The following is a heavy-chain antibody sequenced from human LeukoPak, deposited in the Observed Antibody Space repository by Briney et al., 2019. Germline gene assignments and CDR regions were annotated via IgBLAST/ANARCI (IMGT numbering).Heavy chain of an antibody. Sequence: GASVKVSCKVSGYTLTELSMHWVRQAPGKGLEWMGGFDPEDGETIYAQKFQGRVTMTEDTSTDTAYMELSSLRSEDTAVYYCATYIVVVPAAWETTNWFDPWGQGTLVTVSS. CDR1: GYTLTELS. D-gene: IGHD2-2*01. CDR2: FDPEDGET. V-gene: IGHV1-24*01. CDR3: ATYIVVVPAAWETTNWFDP. J-gene: IGHJ5*02.